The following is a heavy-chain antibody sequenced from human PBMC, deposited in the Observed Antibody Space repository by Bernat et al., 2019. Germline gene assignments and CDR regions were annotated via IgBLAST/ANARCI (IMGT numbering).Heavy chain of an antibody. CDR2: INSDGSST. J-gene: IGHJ4*02. D-gene: IGHD4-17*01. CDR1: GFTFSSYW. V-gene: IGHV3-74*01. CDR3: ARGPGYGDYFDY. Sequence: EVQLVESGGGLVQPGGSLRLSCAASGFTFSSYWMHWVRQAPGKGLVWVSRINSDGSSTSYADSVKGRFTISRDNAKNTLYLQMNSLRAEDMAVYYCARGPGYGDYFDYWGQGTLVTVSS.